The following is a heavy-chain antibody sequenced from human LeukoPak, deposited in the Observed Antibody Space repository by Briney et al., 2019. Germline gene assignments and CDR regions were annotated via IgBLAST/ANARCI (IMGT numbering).Heavy chain of an antibody. V-gene: IGHV4-59*01. Sequence: SETLSLTCTVSGGSIRGYFWTWIRQPPGKELEWIGYIYYSGSTNYNPSLKSRVTIAVDTSKNQFSLRLNSVTAADTAVYYCAMAYSSSWYYFDYWGQGTLVTDSS. CDR1: GGSIRGYF. CDR2: IYYSGST. D-gene: IGHD6-13*01. CDR3: AMAYSSSWYYFDY. J-gene: IGHJ4*02.